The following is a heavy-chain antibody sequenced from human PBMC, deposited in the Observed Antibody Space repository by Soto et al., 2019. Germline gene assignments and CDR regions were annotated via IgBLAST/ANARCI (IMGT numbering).Heavy chain of an antibody. CDR3: AREIAARL. CDR2: IKQDGSEE. V-gene: IGHV3-7*01. CDR1: GFTFSNSW. J-gene: IGHJ6*04. Sequence: ASLRLSCAASGFTFSNSWLNWVRQAPGKGLEWVANIKQDGSEENYVDSVKGRFTISRDNAKNALYLQMNSLRVEDTAVYYCAREIAARLWGKGTTVTVSS. D-gene: IGHD6-6*01.